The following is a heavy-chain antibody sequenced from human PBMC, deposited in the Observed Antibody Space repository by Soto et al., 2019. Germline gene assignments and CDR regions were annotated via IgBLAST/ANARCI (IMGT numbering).Heavy chain of an antibody. V-gene: IGHV4-31*03. D-gene: IGHD1-26*01. J-gene: IGHJ4*02. CDR3: ARMRSYGGNPIDH. CDR1: GGSISSGGYY. Sequence: QVQLQESGPGLVKPSRTLSLTCTVSGGSISSGGYYWSWIRQHPGKGLEWIGYIYYSGSTHYNPSHTSRVQVSVDTSKTKFPLKLSSVTAADTAMYDCARMRSYGGNPIDHWGQGTLVTVSS. CDR2: IYYSGST.